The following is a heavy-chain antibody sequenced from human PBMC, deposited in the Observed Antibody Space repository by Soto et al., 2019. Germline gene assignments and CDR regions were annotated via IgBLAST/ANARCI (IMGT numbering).Heavy chain of an antibody. CDR3: AKDRGYSGNDNWFNS. D-gene: IGHD5-12*01. CDR2: ISGSGGTT. V-gene: IGHV3-23*01. Sequence: PGGSMRLSCAASGFTFSYAMSWVRQAPGQGLEWVSGISGSGGTTYYADSVKGRFTISRDNSENTLYLQMNSLRAEDTAVYYCAKDRGYSGNDNWFNSWGQGTLVTVSS. CDR1: GFTFSYA. J-gene: IGHJ5*01.